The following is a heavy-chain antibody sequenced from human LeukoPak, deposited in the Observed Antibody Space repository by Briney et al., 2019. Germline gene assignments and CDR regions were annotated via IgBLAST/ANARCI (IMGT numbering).Heavy chain of an antibody. CDR2: INWNGGST. CDR3: AREGYYYDSSGYPNYYYYMDV. V-gene: IGHV3-20*04. J-gene: IGHJ6*03. D-gene: IGHD3-22*01. CDR1: GFTFDDYG. Sequence: GGSLRLSCAASGFTFDDYGMSWVRQAPGKGLEWVYGINWNGGSTGYADSVKGRFTISRDNAKNSLYLQMNSLRAEDTALYYCAREGYYYDSSGYPNYYYYMDVWGKGTAVTVSS.